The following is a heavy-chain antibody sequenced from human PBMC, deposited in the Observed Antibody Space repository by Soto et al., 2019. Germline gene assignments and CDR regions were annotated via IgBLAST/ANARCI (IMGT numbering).Heavy chain of an antibody. CDR2: LGGGGDT. J-gene: IGHJ4*02. V-gene: IGHV3-23*01. D-gene: IGHD3-9*01. CDR3: TKDRHPDGIWTFDF. Sequence: GGSLRLSCAASGFTFGTYTMKWVRQAPGKGLEWVSALGGGGDTHYAESVKGRFTISRDYSKNILLLQMNSLRDEDSAIYYCTKDRHPDGIWTFDFWGQGTLVTVSS. CDR1: GFTFGTYT.